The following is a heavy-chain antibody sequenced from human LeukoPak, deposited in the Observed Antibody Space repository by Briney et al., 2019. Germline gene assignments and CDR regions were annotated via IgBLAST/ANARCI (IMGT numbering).Heavy chain of an antibody. CDR2: ISGSGGST. J-gene: IGHJ4*02. CDR1: GFTFSSYA. CDR3: AKDGKTRNWNYFQAKPVY. V-gene: IGHV3-23*01. Sequence: PGGSLRLSCAASGFTFSSYAMSWVRQAPGKGLGWVSAISGSGGSTYYADSVKGRFTISRDNSKNTLYLQMNSLRAEDTAVYYCAKDGKTRNWNYFQAKPVYWGQGTLVTVSS. D-gene: IGHD1-7*01.